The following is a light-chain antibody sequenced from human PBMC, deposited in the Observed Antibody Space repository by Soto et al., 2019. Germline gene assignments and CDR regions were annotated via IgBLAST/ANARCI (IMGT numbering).Light chain of an antibody. J-gene: IGLJ2*01. CDR3: ETWDNNILV. CDR2: LEVSGSY. V-gene: IGLV4-60*02. Sequence: QAVVTQSSSASASLGSSVKLTRTLSSGHSSYIIAWHQQQPGKAPRYLMKLEVSGSYNKGSGVPDRFSGSSSGADRYLTISTLQFEDEADYYCETWDNNILVFGGGTKLTVL. CDR1: SGHSSYI.